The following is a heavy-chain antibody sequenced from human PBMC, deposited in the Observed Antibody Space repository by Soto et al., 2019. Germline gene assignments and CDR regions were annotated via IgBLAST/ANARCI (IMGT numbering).Heavy chain of an antibody. V-gene: IGHV3-30*18. D-gene: IGHD6-19*01. CDR3: AKGYEVSPPVASGWYSNYFYGVDV. J-gene: IGHJ6*02. CDR2: ISHDGSEK. CDR1: GFSFRKYG. Sequence: QVLLVESGGGVVRPGRSLRLSGGASGFSFRKYGMHWVRQAPGEGRDGLSLISHDGSEKGYAESVKGRFTISRDNSKNTLYLQMNSLRGDDTAVYYCAKGYEVSPPVASGWYSNYFYGVDVWGRGTTVTVSS.